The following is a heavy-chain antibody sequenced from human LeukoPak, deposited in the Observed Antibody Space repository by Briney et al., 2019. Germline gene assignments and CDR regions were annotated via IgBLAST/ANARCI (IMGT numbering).Heavy chain of an antibody. V-gene: IGHV4-31*03. CDR3: ARRLSYSYGSLDY. CDR2: IYYSGST. J-gene: IGHJ4*02. CDR1: GGSISSGGYY. D-gene: IGHD5-18*01. Sequence: SETLCLTCTVSGGSISSGGYYWSWIRQHPGKGLEWIGYIYYSGSTYYNPSLKSRVTISVDTSKNQFSLKLSSVTAADTAVYYCARRLSYSYGSLDYWGQGTLVTVSS.